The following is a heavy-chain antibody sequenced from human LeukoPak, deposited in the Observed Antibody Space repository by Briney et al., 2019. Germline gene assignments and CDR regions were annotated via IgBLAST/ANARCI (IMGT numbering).Heavy chain of an antibody. Sequence: SETLSLTCAVYGGSFSGYYWGWIRQPPGKGREWIGSIYHSGSTYYNPSLKSRVTISVDTSKNQFSLKLSSVTAADTAVYYCAGSYCSGGSCQRNYYYYYYMDVWGKGTTVTVSS. CDR2: IYHSGST. D-gene: IGHD2-15*01. V-gene: IGHV4-38-2*01. CDR1: GGSFSGYY. J-gene: IGHJ6*03. CDR3: AGSYCSGGSCQRNYYYYYYMDV.